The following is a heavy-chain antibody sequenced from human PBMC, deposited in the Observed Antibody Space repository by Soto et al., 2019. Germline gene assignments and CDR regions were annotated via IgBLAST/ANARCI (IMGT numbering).Heavy chain of an antibody. D-gene: IGHD6-6*01. CDR3: ANPLTSIAAHGVDY. V-gene: IGHV3-23*01. CDR1: GFTFSSYA. Sequence: GGSLRLSCAASGFTFSSYAMSWVRQAPGKGLEWVSAISGSGGSTYYADTVKGRFTISRDNSKNTLNLKMNSQRAEDTAVYYCANPLTSIAAHGVDYWGQGTLVTVSS. CDR2: ISGSGGST. J-gene: IGHJ4*02.